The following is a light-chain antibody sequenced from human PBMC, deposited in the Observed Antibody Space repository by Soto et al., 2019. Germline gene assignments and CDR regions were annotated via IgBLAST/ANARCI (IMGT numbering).Light chain of an antibody. CDR3: QQYNSWPFT. J-gene: IGKJ3*01. CDR1: QSVSSN. CDR2: GAS. V-gene: IGKV3-15*01. Sequence: EIVMTQSPATLSVSPGERATLSCRASQSVSSNLAWYQQKPGQAPRLLIYGASTRATGIPARFGGSGSGTEYTLTVSSLESEDFEVYYCQQYNSWPFTFGPGTKVDIK.